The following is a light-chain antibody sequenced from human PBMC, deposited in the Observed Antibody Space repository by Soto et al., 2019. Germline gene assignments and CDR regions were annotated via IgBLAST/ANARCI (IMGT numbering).Light chain of an antibody. Sequence: EIVLTQSPGTLSLSPGERATLSCRASQSLGSSYLVWYQQKPGQAPRLLIYDASSRAAGIPDRFSGSGSGTDFTLTISRLEPEDFAVYYCQQYGGTPLTFGGGTKVEIK. CDR3: QQYGGTPLT. V-gene: IGKV3-20*01. CDR2: DAS. CDR1: QSLGSSY. J-gene: IGKJ4*01.